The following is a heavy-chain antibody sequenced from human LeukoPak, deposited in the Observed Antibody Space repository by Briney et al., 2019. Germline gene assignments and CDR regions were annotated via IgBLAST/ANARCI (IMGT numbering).Heavy chain of an antibody. CDR3: ARGWSSVLYYYYGMDV. V-gene: IGHV3-23*01. CDR1: GFTFGSYA. CDR2: ISGSGGST. J-gene: IGHJ6*02. Sequence: GGSLRLSCAASGFTFGSYAMSWVRQAPGKGLEWVSAISGSGGSTYYADSVKGRFTISRDNSKNTLYLQMNSLRAEDTAVYYCARGWSSVLYYYYGMDVWGQGTTVTVSS. D-gene: IGHD3-10*01.